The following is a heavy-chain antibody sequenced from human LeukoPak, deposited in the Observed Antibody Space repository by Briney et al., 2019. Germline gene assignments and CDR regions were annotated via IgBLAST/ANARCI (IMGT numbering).Heavy chain of an antibody. D-gene: IGHD5-18*01. Sequence: SETLSLTCSISGDSISSGDHYWSWIRQHPGKGLEYIGYIYNIESAYYNPSLTGRVTISGDTSKNQYSLKLSSVNAADTAVYYCARGRGYGYGIDYWGQGTLVTVSS. CDR1: GDSISSGDHY. CDR3: ARGRGYGYGIDY. CDR2: IYNIESA. V-gene: IGHV4-31*03. J-gene: IGHJ4*02.